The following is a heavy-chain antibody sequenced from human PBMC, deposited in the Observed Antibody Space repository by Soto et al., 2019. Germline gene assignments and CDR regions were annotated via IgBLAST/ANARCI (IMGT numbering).Heavy chain of an antibody. CDR3: TRGLASGDY. CDR1: GYIFTNFY. D-gene: IGHD6-6*01. J-gene: IGHJ4*02. Sequence: QVQLVQPGAEVKKPGASVKLSCKASGYIFTNFYIHWVRQAPGQGLEWIGIINPNGGSTNYAQNFQGRVTMTRDTSTSTVYMDLSSLSSEDTAVDYCTRGLASGDYWGQGTLIIVSS. CDR2: INPNGGST. V-gene: IGHV1-46*01.